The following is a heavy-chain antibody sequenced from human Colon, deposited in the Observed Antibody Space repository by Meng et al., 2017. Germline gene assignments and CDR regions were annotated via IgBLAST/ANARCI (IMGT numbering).Heavy chain of an antibody. CDR2: ISQSGTT. J-gene: IGHJ4*02. D-gene: IGHD3-9*01. V-gene: IGHV4-4*02. CDR1: SGSIRSSYW. Sequence: QAELQESGPGLVKPSGTLSLTCAVSSGSIRSSYWWRWVRQPPGKGRERIEEISQSGTTYYNPSLKSRVTITEDWSKNQFSLKLNAVTAADTAVYYCVRQGMTSYSLGYWGQGTLVTVSS. CDR3: VRQGMTSYSLGY.